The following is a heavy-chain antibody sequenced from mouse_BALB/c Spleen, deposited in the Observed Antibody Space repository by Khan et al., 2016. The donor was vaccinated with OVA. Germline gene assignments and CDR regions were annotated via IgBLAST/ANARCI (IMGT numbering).Heavy chain of an antibody. CDR2: ISDGTHYI. CDR3: TRGYYGDPFAY. Sequence: EVELVESGGGLVKPGGSLKLSCAASGFTFSDYYMYWVRQTPEKRLEWVATISDGTHYIYYLDNVRGRFTISRDNAKNNLYLQMSSLKSEETAMYYCTRGYYGDPFAYWGHGTLVTVSA. CDR1: GFTFSDYY. J-gene: IGHJ3*01. D-gene: IGHD2-13*01. V-gene: IGHV5-4*02.